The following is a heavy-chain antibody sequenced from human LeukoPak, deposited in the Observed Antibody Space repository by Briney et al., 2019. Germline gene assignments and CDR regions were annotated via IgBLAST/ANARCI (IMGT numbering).Heavy chain of an antibody. CDR3: ARGANSIITMVRGVIKGGWFDP. D-gene: IGHD3-10*01. J-gene: IGHJ5*02. CDR2: IYHSGST. CDR1: GGSISSSNW. V-gene: IGHV4-4*02. Sequence: KPSGTLSLTCAVSGGSISSSNWWSWVRQPPGKGLEWIGEIYHSGSTNYNPSLKSRVTISVDTSKNQFSLKLSSVTAADTAVYYCARGANSIITMVRGVIKGGWFDPWGQGTLVTVSS.